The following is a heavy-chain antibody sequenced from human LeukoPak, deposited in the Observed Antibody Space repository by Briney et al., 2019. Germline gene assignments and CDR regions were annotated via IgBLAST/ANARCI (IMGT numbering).Heavy chain of an antibody. Sequence: ASVKVSCKASGYTFTGYYMHWVRQAPGQGLEWMGWINPNSGGTNYAQKFQGRVTMTRYTSISTAYMELSRLRSDDTAVYYCARSQWLRYRDFDYWGQGTLVTVSS. V-gene: IGHV1-2*02. J-gene: IGHJ4*02. CDR1: GYTFTGYY. CDR2: INPNSGGT. D-gene: IGHD5-12*01. CDR3: ARSQWLRYRDFDY.